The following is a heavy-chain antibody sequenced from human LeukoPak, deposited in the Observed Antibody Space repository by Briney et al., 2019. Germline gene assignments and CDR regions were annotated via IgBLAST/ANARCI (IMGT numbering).Heavy chain of an antibody. V-gene: IGHV3-66*01. CDR3: ARVILQIGYCSDSSCPDAFDI. CDR1: GFTVSNNY. CDR2: LYSDGSI. Sequence: GGSLRLSCAASGFTVSNNYMSWVRQAPGKGLEWVSILYSDGSIFYSDYVKGRFIISRDNSKNTLFLQMNSLTAEDTALYYCARVILQIGYCSDSSCPDAFDIWGQGSMVTVSS. D-gene: IGHD2-2*01. J-gene: IGHJ3*02.